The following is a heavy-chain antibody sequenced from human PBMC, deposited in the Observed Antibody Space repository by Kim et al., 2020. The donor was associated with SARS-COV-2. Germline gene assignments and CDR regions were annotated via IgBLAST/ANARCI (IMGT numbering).Heavy chain of an antibody. J-gene: IGHJ4*02. V-gene: IGHV3-33*01. Sequence: GGSLRLSCAASGFTFSTYGMHWVRQAPGKGLEWVAMIWNDGSNKYYADSMKGRFTISRDNSKYTLYLQMTSLRAEDTAVYYCATEYSSSSAFDYWGQGTLVTVSS. D-gene: IGHD6-6*01. CDR3: ATEYSSSSAFDY. CDR1: GFTFSTYG. CDR2: IWNDGSNK.